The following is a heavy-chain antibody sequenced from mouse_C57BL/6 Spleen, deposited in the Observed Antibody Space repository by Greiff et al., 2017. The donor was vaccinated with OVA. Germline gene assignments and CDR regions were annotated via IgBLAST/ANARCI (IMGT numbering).Heavy chain of an antibody. D-gene: IGHD2-4*01. V-gene: IGHV1-55*01. CDR3: ARRDHYDYEGAWFAY. J-gene: IGHJ3*01. Sequence: QVQLQQPGAELVKPGASVKMSCKASGYTFTSYWITWVKQRPGQGLEWIGDIYPGSGSTNYNEKFKSKATLTVDTSSSTAYMQLSSLTSEDSAVYYCARRDHYDYEGAWFAYWGQGTLVTVSA. CDR2: IYPGSGST. CDR1: GYTFTSYW.